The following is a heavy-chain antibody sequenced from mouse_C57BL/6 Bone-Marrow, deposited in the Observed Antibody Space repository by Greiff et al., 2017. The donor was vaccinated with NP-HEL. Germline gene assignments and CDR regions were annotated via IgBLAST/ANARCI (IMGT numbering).Heavy chain of an antibody. J-gene: IGHJ3*01. CDR3: ARLGGSNYVFAY. CDR1: GYTFTSYW. CDR2: IAPNSGGT. V-gene: IGHV1-72*01. D-gene: IGHD2-5*01. Sequence: VQLQQPGAELVKPGASVKLSCKASGYTFTSYWMHWVKQRPGRGLEWIGRIAPNSGGTKYNEKFKRKATLTVDKPSSTAYMQLSSLTSEYSAVYYGARLGGSNYVFAYWGQGTLVTVSA.